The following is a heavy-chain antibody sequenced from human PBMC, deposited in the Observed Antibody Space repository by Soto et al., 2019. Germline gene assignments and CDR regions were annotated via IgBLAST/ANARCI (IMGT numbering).Heavy chain of an antibody. CDR1: GGSIRSFY. V-gene: IGHV4-59*01. J-gene: IGHJ6*03. CDR2: IYHSGST. CDR3: ARVGNGDYEYYYYYMDV. D-gene: IGHD4-17*01. Sequence: SETLSLTCTVSGGSIRSFYWSWIRQPPGRGLEWIGFIYHSGSTNYNPSLKSRVTISVDTSKTQFSLKLSSVTAADTAVYYCARVGNGDYEYYYYYMDVWGKGTTVTVSS.